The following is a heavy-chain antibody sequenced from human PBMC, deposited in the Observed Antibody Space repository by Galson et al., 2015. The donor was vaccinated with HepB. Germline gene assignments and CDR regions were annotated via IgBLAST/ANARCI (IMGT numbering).Heavy chain of an antibody. CDR3: AKYRSIAAASPDDY. Sequence: SLRLSCAASGFTFSSYAMSWVRQAPGKGLEWVSAISGSGGSTNYADSVKGRFTISRDNSKNTLYLQMNSLRAEDTAVYYCAKYRSIAAASPDDYWGQGTLVTVSS. D-gene: IGHD6-13*01. CDR1: GFTFSSYA. CDR2: ISGSGGST. J-gene: IGHJ4*02. V-gene: IGHV3-23*01.